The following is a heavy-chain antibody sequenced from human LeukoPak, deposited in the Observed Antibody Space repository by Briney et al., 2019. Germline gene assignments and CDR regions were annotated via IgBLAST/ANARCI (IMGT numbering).Heavy chain of an antibody. J-gene: IGHJ4*02. CDR2: MNPNSGNT. CDR3: ARGRAYYYDSSGLATDY. CDR1: GYTFTSYD. Sequence: ASVKVSCKASGYTFTSYDINWVRQATGQGLEWMGWMNPNSGNTGYAQKFQGRVTMTRNTSISTAYMELSSLRSEDTAVYYCARGRAYYYDSSGLATDYWGQGTLVTVSS. D-gene: IGHD3-22*01. V-gene: IGHV1-8*01.